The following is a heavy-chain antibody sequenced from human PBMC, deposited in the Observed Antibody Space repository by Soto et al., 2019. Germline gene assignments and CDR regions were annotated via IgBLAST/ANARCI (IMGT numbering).Heavy chain of an antibody. CDR1: GFTFSSYE. CDR3: ARGRMDYDILTGYSGY. D-gene: IGHD3-9*01. V-gene: IGHV3-48*03. Sequence: PVGSLRLSCAASGFTFSSYEMNWVRQAPGKGLEWVSYISSSGSTIYYADSVKGRFTISRDNAKNSLYLQMNSLRAEDTAVYYCARGRMDYDILTGYSGYWGQGTLVTVSS. J-gene: IGHJ4*02. CDR2: ISSSGSTI.